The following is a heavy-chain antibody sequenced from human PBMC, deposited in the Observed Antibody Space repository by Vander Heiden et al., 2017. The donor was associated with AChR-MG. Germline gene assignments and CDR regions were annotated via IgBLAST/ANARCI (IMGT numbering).Heavy chain of an antibody. CDR1: GFSFSSYG. CDR3: AKETTRGYSFGGGLDY. J-gene: IGHJ4*02. D-gene: IGHD5-18*01. CDR2: ISYDGTNI. Sequence: QVQLVESGRGVVQPGRSLRPPCAASGFSFSSYGLHWVSQAPGKGLEWVAVISYDGTNIFYADSVKGRFTISRDNSKNTLYLQIRGLTIDDTAVYYCAKETTRGYSFGGGLDYWGQGTLGTVSS. V-gene: IGHV3-30*18.